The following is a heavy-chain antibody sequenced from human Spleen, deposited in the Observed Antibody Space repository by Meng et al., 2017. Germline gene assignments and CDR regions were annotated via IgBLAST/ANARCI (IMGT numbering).Heavy chain of an antibody. D-gene: IGHD7-27*01. Sequence: HRQGSGQGLVKPSGTRSLACAVSGGSVRSSDYPWSWIRQPPGKGLEWIGFASTNYNPSLKSRLTISLDTSKNQFSLKLTSVTAADTAVYYCARDYWGSLDYWGQGILVTVSS. J-gene: IGHJ4*02. CDR1: GGSVRSSDYP. V-gene: IGHV4-61*08. CDR3: ARDYWGSLDY. CDR2: AST.